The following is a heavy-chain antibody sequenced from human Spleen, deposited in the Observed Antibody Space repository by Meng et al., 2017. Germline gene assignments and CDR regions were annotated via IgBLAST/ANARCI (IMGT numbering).Heavy chain of an antibody. J-gene: IGHJ4*02. V-gene: IGHV4-31*01. D-gene: IGHD3-16*01. CDR1: GGSISGGPHY. Sequence: SETLSLTCTVSGGSISGGPHYWTWIRLHPGKGLEWIGYIYYTGSTFYNPSLKSLVSISVNTSKNQFSLKVNSVTTADTAVYYCARGALGRYYYFDSWGQGTLVTVSS. CDR2: IYYTGST. CDR3: ARGALGRYYYFDS.